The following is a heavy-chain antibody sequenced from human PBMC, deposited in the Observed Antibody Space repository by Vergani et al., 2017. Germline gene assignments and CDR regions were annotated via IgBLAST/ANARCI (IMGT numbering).Heavy chain of an antibody. V-gene: IGHV4-34*01. CDR3: ARRPYDYDRSGYSKYYYYGMDV. Sequence: QVQLQQWGAGLLKPSETLSLTCAVYGGSFSGYYWSWIRQPPGKGLEWIGEINHSGSTNYNPSLKSRVTISVDTSKNQFPLKLSSVTAADTAVYYCARRPYDYDRSGYSKYYYYGMDVWGQGTTVTVSS. CDR1: GGSFSGYY. D-gene: IGHD3-22*01. J-gene: IGHJ6*02. CDR2: INHSGST.